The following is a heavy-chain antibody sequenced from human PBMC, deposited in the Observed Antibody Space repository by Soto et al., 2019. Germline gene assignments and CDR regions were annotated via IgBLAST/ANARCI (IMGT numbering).Heavy chain of an antibody. CDR1: GGSISSGDYY. CDR3: ARATKHIVVVTATPGWFDP. J-gene: IGHJ5*02. CDR2: IYYSGST. D-gene: IGHD2-21*02. Sequence: SETLSLTCTASGGSISSGDYYWSWIRQPPGKGLEWIGYIYYSGSTYYNPSLKSRVTISVDTSKNQFSLKLSSVTAADTAVYYCARATKHIVVVTATPGWFDPWGQGTLVTVSS. V-gene: IGHV4-30-4*01.